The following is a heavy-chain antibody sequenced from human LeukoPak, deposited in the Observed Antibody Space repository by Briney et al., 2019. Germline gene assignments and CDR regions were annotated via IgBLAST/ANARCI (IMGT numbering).Heavy chain of an antibody. CDR3: ASSAVTHSVYYFDY. J-gene: IGHJ4*02. CDR1: XCTXXTXA. CDR2: IITISIYI. V-gene: IGHV3-21*01. D-gene: IGHD4-17*01. Sequence: SCAAXXCTXXTXAMNWVRQAPGKGVEWVLSIITISIYIYSSASFKGLFTISLYIAKNSLYLQITILRAEDTAVYYCASSAVTHSVYYFDYWGQGTLVTVSS.